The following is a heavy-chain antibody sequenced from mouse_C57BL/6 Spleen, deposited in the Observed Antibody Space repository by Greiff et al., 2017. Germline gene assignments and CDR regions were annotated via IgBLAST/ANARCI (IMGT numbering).Heavy chain of an antibody. CDR2: IWGDGST. CDR3: AKTDYDYLYYAMDY. J-gene: IGHJ4*01. V-gene: IGHV2-3*01. Sequence: VKLVESGPGLVAPSQRLSITCTVSGFSLTSYGVSWVRQPPGKGLEWLGVIWGDGSTNYHSALISRLSISKDNSKSQVFLKLNSLQTDDTATDYCAKTDYDYLYYAMDYWGQGTSVTVSS. D-gene: IGHD2-4*01. CDR1: GFSLTSYG.